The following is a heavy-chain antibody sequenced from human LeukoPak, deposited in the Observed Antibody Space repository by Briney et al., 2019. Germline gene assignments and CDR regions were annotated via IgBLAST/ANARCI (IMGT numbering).Heavy chain of an antibody. V-gene: IGHV1-2*02. CDR3: ARDENWGPDF. CDR1: GYTFTGHY. J-gene: IGHJ4*02. Sequence: GASVKVSCTASGYTFTGHYLHWIRQAPGQGLEWMGWIEPNRGGTHYAQNFQGRLTISRDTSISTAYMELSRLSSDDTAMYYGARDENWGPDFWGQGTLVTVSS. CDR2: IEPNRGGT. D-gene: IGHD7-27*01.